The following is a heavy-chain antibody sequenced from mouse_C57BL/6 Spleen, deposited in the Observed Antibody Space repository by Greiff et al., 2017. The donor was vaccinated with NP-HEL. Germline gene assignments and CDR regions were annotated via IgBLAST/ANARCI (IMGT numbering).Heavy chain of an antibody. D-gene: IGHD3-2*02. V-gene: IGHV2-6*01. J-gene: IGHJ3*01. CDR1: GFSLTSYG. CDR3: ASGGSGFRFAY. CDR2: IWGVGST. Sequence: VKLVESGPGLVAPSQSLSITCTVSGFSLTSYGVDWVRQSPGKGLEWLGVIWGVGSTNYNSALNSRLSISKDNSKSQVFLKMNSLQTDDTAMYYCASGGSGFRFAYWGQGTLVTVSA.